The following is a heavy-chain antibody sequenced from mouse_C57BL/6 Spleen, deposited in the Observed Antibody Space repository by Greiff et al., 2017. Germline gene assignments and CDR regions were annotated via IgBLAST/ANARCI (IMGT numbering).Heavy chain of an antibody. CDR2: IHPNSGGT. CDR3: ASYYDCDYAMDY. Sequence: VQLQQPGAELVKPGASVKLSCKASGYTFTSYWMHWVKQRPGQGLEWIGMIHPNSGGTNYNEKFKGKATLTVDKSSSTAYMQLSSLTSEDSAVYDCASYYDCDYAMDYWGQGTSVTVSS. CDR1: GYTFTSYW. V-gene: IGHV1-64*01. J-gene: IGHJ4*01. D-gene: IGHD2-4*01.